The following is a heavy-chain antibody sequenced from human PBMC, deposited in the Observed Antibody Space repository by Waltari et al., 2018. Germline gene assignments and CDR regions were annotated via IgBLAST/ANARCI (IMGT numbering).Heavy chain of an antibody. Sequence: QVQLVQSGAEVKKPGASVKGSCKASGYTFPSSDHNWGRQATGQGLEWMGWMNPNSGNTGYAQKFQGRVTITRNTSISTAYMELSSLRSEDTAVYYCARGDDGYYFDYWGQGTLVTVSS. D-gene: IGHD6-25*01. CDR1: GYTFPSSD. CDR2: MNPNSGNT. V-gene: IGHV1-8*03. J-gene: IGHJ4*02. CDR3: ARGDDGYYFDY.